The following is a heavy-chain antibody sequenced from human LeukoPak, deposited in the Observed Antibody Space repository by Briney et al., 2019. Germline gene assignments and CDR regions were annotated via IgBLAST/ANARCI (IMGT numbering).Heavy chain of an antibody. D-gene: IGHD6-19*01. CDR2: IYYSGST. J-gene: IGHJ4*02. V-gene: IGHV4-39*07. CDR1: GGSISSSSYY. CDR3: ARAYSSGWYDY. Sequence: SETLSLTCTVSGGSISSSSYYWGWIRQPPGKGLEWIGSIYYSGSTYYNPSLKSRVTISVDKSKNQFSLKLSSVTAADTAVYYCARAYSSGWYDYWGQGTLVTVSS.